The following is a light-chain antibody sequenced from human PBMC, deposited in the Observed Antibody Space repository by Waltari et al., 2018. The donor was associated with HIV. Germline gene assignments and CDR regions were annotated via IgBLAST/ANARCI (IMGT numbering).Light chain of an antibody. V-gene: IGLV1-47*01. Sequence: QSVLTQPPSASGTPGQRVTISCTGSRSNIGSNPVSWFQHLPGTAPNLLIYMKEQRPSGLPDRFSGSKSGTSASQAIRGLRSEDEAHYYCAAWDASLSRWVFGGGTKLTVL. CDR1: RSNIGSNP. J-gene: IGLJ3*02. CDR2: MKE. CDR3: AAWDASLSRWV.